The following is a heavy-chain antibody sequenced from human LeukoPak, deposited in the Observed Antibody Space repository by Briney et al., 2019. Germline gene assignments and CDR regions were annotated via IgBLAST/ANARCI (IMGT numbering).Heavy chain of an antibody. J-gene: IGHJ4*02. Sequence: GGSLRLSCAASGFTFSSYALHWVRQAPGKGLEWVTAISYDGSNKYYADSVKGRFTISRDNSKSTVYLQMNSLRAQDTAVYYCVAVVAAALYWGQGTLVTVSS. CDR1: GFTFSSYA. CDR2: ISYDGSNK. CDR3: VAVVAAALY. V-gene: IGHV3-30*04. D-gene: IGHD2-15*01.